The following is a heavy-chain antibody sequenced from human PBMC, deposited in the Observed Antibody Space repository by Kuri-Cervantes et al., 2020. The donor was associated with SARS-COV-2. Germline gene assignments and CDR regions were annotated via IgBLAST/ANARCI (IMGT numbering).Heavy chain of an antibody. CDR3: ARDQVEMGFDY. V-gene: IGHV4-38-2*02. CDR2: IYHSGST. D-gene: IGHD5-24*01. Sequence: GSLRLSCAVSGYSISSGYYWGWIRQPPGKGLEWIGSIYHSGSTYYNPSLKSRVTISVDTSKNQFSLKLSSVTAADTAVYYCARDQVEMGFDYWGQGTLVTVSS. CDR1: GYSISSGYY. J-gene: IGHJ4*02.